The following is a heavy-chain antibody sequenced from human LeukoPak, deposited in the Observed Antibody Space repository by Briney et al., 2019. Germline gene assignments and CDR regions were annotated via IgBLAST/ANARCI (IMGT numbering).Heavy chain of an antibody. CDR3: ARTYQYYDFWSGYYDCYFDY. V-gene: IGHV3-7*01. J-gene: IGHJ4*02. CDR1: GFTFSSYW. Sequence: PGGSLRLSCAASGFTFSSYWMSWVRQAPGKGLEWVANIKQDGSEKYYVDSVKGRFTISRDNAMNSLYLQMNSLRAEDTAVYYCARTYQYYDFWSGYYDCYFDYWGQGTLVTVSS. D-gene: IGHD3-3*01. CDR2: IKQDGSEK.